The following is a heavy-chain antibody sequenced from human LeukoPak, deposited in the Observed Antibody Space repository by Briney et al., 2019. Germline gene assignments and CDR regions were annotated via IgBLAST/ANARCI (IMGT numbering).Heavy chain of an antibody. D-gene: IGHD3-3*01. CDR3: ARAPGYDFWSGYLEFDP. V-gene: IGHV1-69*04. Sequence: SVKVSCKASRGTFISYAISWVRQAPGQRLECMGRIIPIFGIANYAQKFQGRVTITADKSTSTAYMELSSLRSEDTAVYYCARAPGYDFWSGYLEFDPWGQGTLVTVSS. CDR1: RGTFISYA. CDR2: IIPIFGIA. J-gene: IGHJ5*02.